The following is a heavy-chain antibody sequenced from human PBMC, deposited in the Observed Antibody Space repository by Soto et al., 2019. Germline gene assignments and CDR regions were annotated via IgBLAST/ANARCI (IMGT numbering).Heavy chain of an antibody. V-gene: IGHV3-48*01. J-gene: IGHJ1*01. CDR1: GFTFSSYS. CDR2: ISSSSSTI. D-gene: IGHD2-15*01. Sequence: EVQLVESGGGLVQPGGSLRLSCAASGFTFSSYSMNWVRQAPGKGLEWVSYISSSSSTIYYADSVKGRFTISRDNAKNSLYLQMNSLRAEDTAVYYCARDRRRIVADQLGYCSGGSCYGSGIPFQHWGQGTLVTVSS. CDR3: ARDRRRIVADQLGYCSGGSCYGSGIPFQH.